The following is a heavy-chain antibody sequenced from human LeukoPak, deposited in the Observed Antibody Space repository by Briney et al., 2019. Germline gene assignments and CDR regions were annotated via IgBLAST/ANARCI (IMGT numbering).Heavy chain of an antibody. CDR2: ISAGGVDT. CDR3: ARAWYSSGYYDY. D-gene: IGHD6-19*01. Sequence: GGSLRLSCAASGFTFSDYGMGWVRQAPGKGLEWVSTISAGGVDTYYADSVKGRFTISRDNSKNTLYLQMNSLRAEDTAVYYCARAWYSSGYYDYWGQGTLVTVSS. CDR1: GFTFSDYG. V-gene: IGHV3-23*01. J-gene: IGHJ4*02.